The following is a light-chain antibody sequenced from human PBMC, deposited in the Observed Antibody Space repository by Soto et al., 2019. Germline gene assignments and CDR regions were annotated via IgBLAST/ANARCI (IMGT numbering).Light chain of an antibody. J-gene: IGKJ4*01. CDR1: QSVRSN. CDR2: GAS. V-gene: IGKV3-15*01. Sequence: EVELTQSPDILSVSPGETATLSCRASQSVRSNLAWYQQKPGQAPRLLIYGASTLQSGVPSRFSGSGSGTEFTLTINSLQPEDFATYFCQQLRIYPITFGGGTKVEIK. CDR3: QQLRIYPIT.